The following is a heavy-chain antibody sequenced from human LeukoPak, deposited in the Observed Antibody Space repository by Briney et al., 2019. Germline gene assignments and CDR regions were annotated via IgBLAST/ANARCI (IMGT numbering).Heavy chain of an antibody. J-gene: IGHJ4*02. CDR2: IIPIFGTA. D-gene: IGHD3-9*01. V-gene: IGHV1-69*05. CDR3: ASGSYDILTGYNPPFDY. Sequence: GASVKVSCKASGGTFSSYAISWVRQAPGQGLEWMGEIIPIFGTANYAQKFQGRVTITTDESTSTAYMELSSLRSEDTAVYYCASGSYDILTGYNPPFDYWGQGTLVTVSS. CDR1: GGTFSSYA.